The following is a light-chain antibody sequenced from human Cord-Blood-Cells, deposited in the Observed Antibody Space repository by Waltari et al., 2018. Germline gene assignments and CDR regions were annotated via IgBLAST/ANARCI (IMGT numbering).Light chain of an antibody. Sequence: DIQMTQSPSSLSASVGDRVTITCRASQSISSYLNCYQQKPGQAPKLLIYAASSLQSGVPSRFSGSESGTDVTLTISRLQPEDFATYYCQQSYSTPHTFGQGTKLEIK. J-gene: IGKJ2*01. CDR2: AAS. V-gene: IGKV1-39*01. CDR1: QSISSY. CDR3: QQSYSTPHT.